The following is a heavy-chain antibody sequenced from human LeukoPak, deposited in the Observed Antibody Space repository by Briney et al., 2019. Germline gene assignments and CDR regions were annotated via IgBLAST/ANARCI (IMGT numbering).Heavy chain of an antibody. CDR3: ARDSSGWYYFDY. V-gene: IGHV3-48*03. CDR1: GFTFSNYE. CDR2: ISRSSGSSI. D-gene: IGHD6-19*01. J-gene: IGHJ4*02. Sequence: PGGSLRLSCAASGFTFSNYEMNCVRQAPGKGLEWVSYISRSSGSSIYYADSVKGRFTISRDNAKNSLYLQMNSLRAEDTAVYYCARDSSGWYYFDYWGQGILVTVSS.